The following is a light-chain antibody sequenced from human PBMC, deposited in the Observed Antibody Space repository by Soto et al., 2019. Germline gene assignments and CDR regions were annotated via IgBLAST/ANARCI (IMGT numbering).Light chain of an antibody. V-gene: IGKV3-20*01. CDR2: AAS. CDR3: QQYGSSGT. CDR1: QSVSIN. J-gene: IGKJ1*01. Sequence: EIVMTQSPATLSVSPGERATLSCRASQSVSINLAWYQQKPGQAPRLLIYAASNRATGIPDRFSGSGSGTDFTLTISRLEPEDFAVYYCQQYGSSGTFGQGTKV.